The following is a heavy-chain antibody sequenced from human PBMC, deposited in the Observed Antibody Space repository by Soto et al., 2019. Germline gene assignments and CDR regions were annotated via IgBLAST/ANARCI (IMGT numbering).Heavy chain of an antibody. Sequence: GKGLEWIGYIYYSGSTNYNPSLKSRVTISVDTSKNQFSLKLSSVTAADTAVFFFQAEDGIRDYVPVSAFLLNRSSDL. V-gene: IGHV4-59*08. CDR2: IYYSGST. J-gene: IGHJ2*01. D-gene: IGHD3-16*01. CDR3: QAEDGIRDYVPVSAFLLNRSSDL.